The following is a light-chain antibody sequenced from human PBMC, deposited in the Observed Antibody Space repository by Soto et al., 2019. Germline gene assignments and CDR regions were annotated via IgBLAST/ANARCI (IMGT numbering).Light chain of an antibody. CDR1: QSVSSC. J-gene: IGKJ4*02. CDR2: DVS. CDR3: QQRINWPLT. Sequence: EIVLTQSPATLSLSPGERATLSCKSSQSVSSCLAWYQQKPGQAPRLLIYDVSSRATGSPTRFSGSGSGPDVTLPISSLEPDDFAVYYCQQRINWPLTVGGGTKVEIK. V-gene: IGKV3-11*01.